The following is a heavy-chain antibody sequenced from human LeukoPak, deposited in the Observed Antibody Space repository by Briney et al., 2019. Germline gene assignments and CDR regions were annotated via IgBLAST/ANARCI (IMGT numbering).Heavy chain of an antibody. CDR1: GFTFSGSA. J-gene: IGHJ2*01. Sequence: GGSLRLSCAASGFTFSGSAMFWVRQTSGKGLEWVGRIRSKPNRYATAYAASVKGRFTISRDDSKNKAYLQMYSLKTEDTAVYYCTTLNTSDTVATEWYFDLWGRGTLVTVSS. V-gene: IGHV3-73*01. D-gene: IGHD5-12*01. CDR3: TTLNTSDTVATEWYFDL. CDR2: IRSKPNRYAT.